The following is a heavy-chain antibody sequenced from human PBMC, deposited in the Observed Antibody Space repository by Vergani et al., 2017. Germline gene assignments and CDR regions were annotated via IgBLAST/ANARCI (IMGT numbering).Heavy chain of an antibody. J-gene: IGHJ4*02. D-gene: IGHD1-26*01. CDR1: GFTFSSYS. CDR2: ISSSSSYI. Sequence: EVQLVESGGGLVKPGGSLRLSCAASGFTFSSYSMNWVRQAPGKGLEWVSFISSSSSYIYYADSVKGRFTISRDNAKNSLYLQMNSLRAEDTAVYYCARDKNGSYGGFDYWGQGTLVTVSS. CDR3: ARDKNGSYGGFDY. V-gene: IGHV3-21*01.